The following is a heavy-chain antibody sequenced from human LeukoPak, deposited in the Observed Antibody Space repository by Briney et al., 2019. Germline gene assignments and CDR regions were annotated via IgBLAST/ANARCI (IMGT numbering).Heavy chain of an antibody. Sequence: GGSLRLSCAASGLTFSSYAMSWVRQAPGKGLECVSAIRGNGGSTDYVDSVRGRFIISRDNSRNTLYLQINSLRAEDTAVYYCAKSITAAGTYAFDIWGQGTVVTVSS. D-gene: IGHD6-13*01. V-gene: IGHV3-23*01. CDR2: IRGNGGST. CDR3: AKSITAAGTYAFDI. J-gene: IGHJ3*02. CDR1: GLTFSSYA.